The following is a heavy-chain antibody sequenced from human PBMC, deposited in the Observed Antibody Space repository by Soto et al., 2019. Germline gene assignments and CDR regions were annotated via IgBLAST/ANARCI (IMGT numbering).Heavy chain of an antibody. CDR2: ISSSSSSYI. V-gene: IGHV3-21*01. Sequence: PGGSLRLSCAASGFTFSSYSMNWVRQAPGKGLEWVSSISSSSSSYIYYADSVKGRFTISRDNAKNSLYLQMNSLRAEDTAVYYCARDSSKLSHPEAAISSPVAARLGVLGYGMDVWGQGTTVTVSS. J-gene: IGHJ6*02. CDR1: GFTFSSYS. D-gene: IGHD2-2*02. CDR3: ARDSSKLSHPEAAISSPVAARLGVLGYGMDV.